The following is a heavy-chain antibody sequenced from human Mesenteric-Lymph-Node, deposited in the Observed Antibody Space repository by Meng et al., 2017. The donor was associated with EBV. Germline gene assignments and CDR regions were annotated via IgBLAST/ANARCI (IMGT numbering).Heavy chain of an antibody. CDR2: TYYRSKWYN. CDR1: GDSVSNINGG. CDR3: AGVGSTISTDWFDT. Sequence: HEQLRLALPGSGQPSQTLSLTCASSGDSVSNINGGWNWIRQSPSRGLEWLGRTYYRSKWYNDYAVSVKGRITINPDTTKNQVSLQLNSVTPEDTAVYYCAGVGSTISTDWFDTWGQGTLVTVSS. D-gene: IGHD3-9*01. V-gene: IGHV6-1*02. J-gene: IGHJ5*02.